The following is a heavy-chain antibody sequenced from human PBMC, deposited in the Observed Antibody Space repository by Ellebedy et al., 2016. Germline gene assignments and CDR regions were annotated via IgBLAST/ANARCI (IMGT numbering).Heavy chain of an antibody. D-gene: IGHD7-27*01. J-gene: IGHJ6*03. Sequence: GGSLRLSXAASGFTFDDYAMSWVRQAPGKGLEWVPAINWNGGSTSYRDSVKGRFTISRDNAKKSLYLQMNSLGVEDTALYYCAKLGEVDYYYMDVWGKGTTVTVSS. CDR2: INWNGGST. CDR3: AKLGEVDYYYMDV. CDR1: GFTFDDYA. V-gene: IGHV3-20*03.